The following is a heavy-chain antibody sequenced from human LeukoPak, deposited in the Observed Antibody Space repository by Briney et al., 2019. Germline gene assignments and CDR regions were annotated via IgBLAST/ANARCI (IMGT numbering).Heavy chain of an antibody. D-gene: IGHD5-18*01. CDR2: ISYEGSDK. V-gene: IGHV3-30*04. Sequence: PGGSLRLSCAASGMSFTTYAIHWVRRAPGEGVEWVAVISYEGSDKYYAAAVRGRFTSTRDNPKSTLYLQMNSPRPDDTAVYFYARDIEGRRYSYGGTFYYYGMDVWGQGTTVSVSS. CDR1: GMSFTTYA. CDR3: ARDIEGRRYSYGGTFYYYGMDV. J-gene: IGHJ6*02.